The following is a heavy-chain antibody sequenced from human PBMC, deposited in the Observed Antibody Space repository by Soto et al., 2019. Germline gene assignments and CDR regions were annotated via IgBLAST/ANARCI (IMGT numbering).Heavy chain of an antibody. D-gene: IGHD3-22*01. CDR3: TTDRGRPSYYYDSSGYSLD. J-gene: IGHJ4*02. CDR2: IKSKTDGGTT. Sequence: GGSLRLSCAASGFTFSNAWMNWVRQAPGKGLEWVGRIKSKTDGGTTDYAAPVKGRFTISRDDSKNTLYLQMNSLKTEDTAVYYCTTDRGRPSYYYDSSGYSLDWGQGTLVTVSS. V-gene: IGHV3-15*07. CDR1: GFTFSNAW.